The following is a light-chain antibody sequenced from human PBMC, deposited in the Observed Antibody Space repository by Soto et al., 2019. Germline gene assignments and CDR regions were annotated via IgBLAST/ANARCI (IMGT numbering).Light chain of an antibody. V-gene: IGLV2-14*01. CDR3: MSFVESTSTHWV. CDR2: KVN. Sequence: QSALTQPASVSGSPGQSTTISCTGTSSDVGHPYNYVSWYQQYPGKAPKLLIFKVNNRPSGISGRFSGSKSGNTASLTISGLQAEEEGDYYCMSFVESTSTHWVLGGGTKLPVL. J-gene: IGLJ3*02. CDR1: SSDVGHPYNY.